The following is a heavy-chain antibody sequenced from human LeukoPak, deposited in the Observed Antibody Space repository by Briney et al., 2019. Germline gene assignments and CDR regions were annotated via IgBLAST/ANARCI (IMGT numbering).Heavy chain of an antibody. D-gene: IGHD4/OR15-4a*01. J-gene: IGHJ4*02. Sequence: ASVKVSCKVSGYTLTDLSMHWVRQAPGKGLEWMGGFDPEDGETIYAQKFQGRVTMTEDTSTDTAYMELSSLRSEDTAVYYCATDRLPYDYSVYWGQGTLVTVSS. CDR3: ATDRLPYDYSVY. CDR1: GYTLTDLS. V-gene: IGHV1-24*01. CDR2: FDPEDGET.